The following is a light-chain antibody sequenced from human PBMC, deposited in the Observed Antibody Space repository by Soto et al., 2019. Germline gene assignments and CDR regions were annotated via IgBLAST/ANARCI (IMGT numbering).Light chain of an antibody. CDR3: QLYKIYLIT. J-gene: IGKJ5*01. V-gene: IGKV1-5*01. CDR1: QSISSW. CDR2: DAS. Sequence: DIQVSQSPAALSVYVRDRVTITCLASQSISSWLAWYQQKPGKAPKLLIYDASSLESGVPSRFSGSGSGTEFTLTISSLQPDDFTRYYCQLYKIYLITFSHGTLLEI.